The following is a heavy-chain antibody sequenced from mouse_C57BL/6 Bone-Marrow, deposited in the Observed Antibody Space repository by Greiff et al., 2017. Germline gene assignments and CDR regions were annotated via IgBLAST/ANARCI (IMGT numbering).Heavy chain of an antibody. CDR1: GYTFTSYW. CDR3: ARGGSHRDY. CDR2: IDPSDSYT. V-gene: IGHV1-59*01. J-gene: IGHJ4*01. D-gene: IGHD1-1*01. Sequence: VQLQQSGAELVRPGTSVKLSCKASGYTFTSYWMHWVKQRPGQGLEWIGVIDPSDSYTNYNQKFKGKATLTVDTSSSTAYMQLSSLTSEDSAVYYCARGGSHRDYWGQGTSVTVSS.